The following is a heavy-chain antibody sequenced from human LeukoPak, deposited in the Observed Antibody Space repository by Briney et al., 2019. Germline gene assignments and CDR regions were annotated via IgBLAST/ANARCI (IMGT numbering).Heavy chain of an antibody. CDR3: ARQAAGVVY. Sequence: GGSLRLSCAASGFTFSTYAMHWVRQAPGKGLEYVSGITRKGDSTYYADSVKGRFTISRDNSKNTLYLQMGGLRAEDMAVYYCARQAAGVVYWGQGTLVTVFS. J-gene: IGHJ4*02. CDR1: GFTFSTYA. V-gene: IGHV3-64*02. D-gene: IGHD6-13*01. CDR2: ITRKGDST.